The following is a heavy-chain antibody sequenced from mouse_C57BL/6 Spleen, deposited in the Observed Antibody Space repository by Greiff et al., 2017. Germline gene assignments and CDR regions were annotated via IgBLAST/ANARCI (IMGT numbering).Heavy chain of an antibody. CDR3: ARVDSSGFLYYFDY. V-gene: IGHV1-69*01. CDR2: IDPSDSYP. Sequence: QVPLQQPGAELVMPGASVKLSCKASGYTFTSYWMHWVKQRPGQGLEWIGEIDPSDSYPNYNQKFKGKSTLTVDKSSSTAYMQLSSLTSEDSAVYYCARVDSSGFLYYFDYWGQGTTLTVSS. J-gene: IGHJ2*01. CDR1: GYTFTSYW. D-gene: IGHD3-2*02.